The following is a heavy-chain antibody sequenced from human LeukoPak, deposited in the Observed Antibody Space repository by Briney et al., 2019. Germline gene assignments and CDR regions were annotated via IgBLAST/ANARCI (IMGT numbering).Heavy chain of an antibody. CDR2: IYYSGST. V-gene: IGHV4-39*07. D-gene: IGHD3-22*01. Sequence: SETLSLTCTVSGGSISSSSYYWGWIRQPPGKGLEWIGSIYYSGSTYYNPSLKSRVTISVDTSKNQFSLKLSSVTAADTAVYYCARVTAYYDSSGEHDYWGQGTLVTVSS. J-gene: IGHJ4*02. CDR3: ARVTAYYDSSGEHDY. CDR1: GGSISSSSYY.